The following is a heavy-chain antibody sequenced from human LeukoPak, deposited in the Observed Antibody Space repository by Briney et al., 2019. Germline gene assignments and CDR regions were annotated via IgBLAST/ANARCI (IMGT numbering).Heavy chain of an antibody. CDR3: ARRRAYSGSPASPFDY. Sequence: SETLSLTCTVSGGSISGYYWTWIRQPPGQGLEWIAYIHSNGYTNYNPSLRSRVTISVDPSKNQFSLKLSSVTAADTAVYYCARRRAYSGSPASPFDYWGQGTLVTVSS. J-gene: IGHJ4*02. CDR1: GGSISGYY. D-gene: IGHD1-26*01. CDR2: IHSNGYT. V-gene: IGHV4-4*09.